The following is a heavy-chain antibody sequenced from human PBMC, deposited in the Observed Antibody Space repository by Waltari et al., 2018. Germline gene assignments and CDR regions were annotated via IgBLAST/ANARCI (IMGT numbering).Heavy chain of an antibody. D-gene: IGHD4-17*01. J-gene: IGHJ5*02. Sequence: QVQLVQSGAEVKKPGASVKVSCKASGYTFTGYYMPWVRKAPGQGLEWMGWINPNSGGTNYAQKFQGWVTMTRDTSISTAYMELSRLRSDDTAVYYCAREADYGDYGCFDPWGQGTLVTVSS. CDR1: GYTFTGYY. V-gene: IGHV1-2*04. CDR2: INPNSGGT. CDR3: AREADYGDYGCFDP.